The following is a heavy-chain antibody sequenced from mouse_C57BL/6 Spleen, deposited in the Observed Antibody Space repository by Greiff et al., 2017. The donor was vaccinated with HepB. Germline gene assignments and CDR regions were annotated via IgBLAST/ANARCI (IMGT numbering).Heavy chain of an antibody. CDR1: GYTFTDYY. D-gene: IGHD2-1*01. CDR2: IYPGSGNT. CDR3: ARRGYGNVGYYAMDY. J-gene: IGHJ4*01. Sequence: QVQLQQSGAELVRPGASVKLSCKASGYTFTDYYINWVKQRPGQGLEWIARIYPGSGNTYYNEKFKGKATLTAEKSSSTAYMQLSSLTSEDSAVYFCARRGYGNVGYYAMDYWGQGTSVTVSS. V-gene: IGHV1-76*01.